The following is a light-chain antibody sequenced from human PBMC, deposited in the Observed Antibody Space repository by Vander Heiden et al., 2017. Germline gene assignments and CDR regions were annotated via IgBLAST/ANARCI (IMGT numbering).Light chain of an antibody. CDR2: DVS. J-gene: IGLJ2*01. V-gene: IGLV2-14*01. CDR3: SSYTSSSTPAVV. CDR1: SSDVGGYNY. Sequence: QSALTQPASVSGSPGQSITISCTGTSSDVGGYNYVSWYQQHPGKAPKLMIYDVSNRPSVVSNRFSGSKSGNTASLTISGLQAEDEADYYCSSYTSSSTPAVVFGGGTKLTVL.